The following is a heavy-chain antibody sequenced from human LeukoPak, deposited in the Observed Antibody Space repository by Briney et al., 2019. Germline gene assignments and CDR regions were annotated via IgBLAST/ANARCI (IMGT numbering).Heavy chain of an antibody. Sequence: GGSLRLSCAASGFAFSSNWMHWVRQTPGKGLVWVSRINSGGSGTSYAASVEGRFTISRDNAKNTLYLQMNSLRVEDTAVYYCATSLGPLAEYWGQGTLVTVSS. D-gene: IGHD7-27*01. CDR2: INSGGSGT. J-gene: IGHJ4*02. CDR1: GFAFSSNW. V-gene: IGHV3-74*01. CDR3: ATSLGPLAEY.